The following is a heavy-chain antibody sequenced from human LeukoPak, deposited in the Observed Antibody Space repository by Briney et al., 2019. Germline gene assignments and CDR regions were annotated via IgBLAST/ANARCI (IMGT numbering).Heavy chain of an antibody. V-gene: IGHV1-2*02. CDR3: ASVYSGYDLAQLVY. J-gene: IGHJ4*02. CDR1: GDTFTDYY. D-gene: IGHD5-12*01. Sequence: ASVKVSCKASGDTFTDYYIHWVRQAPGQGLEWMGWINPSGGGTNYAQKYQGRVTVTRVTSTNTAYMELTRLPSDDTAVYYCASVYSGYDLAQLVYWGQGAQVTVS. CDR2: INPSGGGT.